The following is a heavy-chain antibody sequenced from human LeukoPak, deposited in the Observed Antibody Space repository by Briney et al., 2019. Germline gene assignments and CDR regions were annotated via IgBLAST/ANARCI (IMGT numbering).Heavy chain of an antibody. CDR3: AKDLSKWGYYYGMDV. J-gene: IGHJ6*02. CDR2: ISGNYGST. V-gene: IGHV3-43*02. Sequence: GSLRLSCAASGFTFDDYAMHWVRQGPGKGLEWVSLISGNYGSTSYAGSVKGRFTISRDSSKNSLYLQMNSLTTEDTALYYCAKDLSKWGYYYGMDVWGQGTTVTVSS. D-gene: IGHD2-8*01. CDR1: GFTFDDYA.